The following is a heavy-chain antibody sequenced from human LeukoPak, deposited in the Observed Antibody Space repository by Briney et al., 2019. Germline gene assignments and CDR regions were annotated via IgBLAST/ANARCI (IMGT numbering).Heavy chain of an antibody. CDR1: GGSISSGGYP. CDR3: ARARADYYDSSGYYSFDY. CDR2: IYHSGST. Sequence: PSETLSLTCAVSGGSISSGGYPWSWIRQPPGKGLEWIGYIYHSGSTYYNPSLKSRVTISVDRSKNQFSLKLSSVTAADTAVYYCARARADYYDSSGYYSFDYWGQGTLVTVSS. J-gene: IGHJ4*02. V-gene: IGHV4-30-2*01. D-gene: IGHD3-22*01.